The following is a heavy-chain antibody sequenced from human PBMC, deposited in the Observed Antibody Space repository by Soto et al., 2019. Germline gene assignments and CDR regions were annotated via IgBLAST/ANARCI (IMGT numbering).Heavy chain of an antibody. CDR1: GYTFTNYW. J-gene: IGHJ6*02. CDR3: AASIFYYGMDV. Sequence: GESLKISCKGSGYTFTNYWIGWVRQMPGKGLEWMGIIYPGDSDTKYNPSFQGQVTISADKSITTTYLQWSSLKASDTAIYYCAASIFYYGMDVWGQGTMVTVSS. V-gene: IGHV5-51*01. CDR2: IYPGDSDT.